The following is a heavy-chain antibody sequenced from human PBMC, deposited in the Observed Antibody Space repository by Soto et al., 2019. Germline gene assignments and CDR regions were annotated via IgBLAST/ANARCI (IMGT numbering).Heavy chain of an antibody. J-gene: IGHJ5*02. CDR2: IYYSGST. Sequence: SETLSLTCTVSGGSLGSSSYYWGWIRQSPGKGLEWIGYIYYSGSTKYNPSLKSRVTISVDTSKNQFSLKLSSVTAADTAVYYCARDRLANWFDPWGQEPWSPSPQ. V-gene: IGHV4-61*01. D-gene: IGHD3-9*01. CDR3: ARDRLANWFDP. CDR1: GGSLGSSSYY.